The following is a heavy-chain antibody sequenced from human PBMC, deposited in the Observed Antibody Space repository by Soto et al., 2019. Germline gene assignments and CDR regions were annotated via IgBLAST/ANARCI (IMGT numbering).Heavy chain of an antibody. V-gene: IGHV1-3*01. CDR2: INAGNGNT. Sequence: ASVKVSCKASGYTFTSYVVHWVRQAPGQRLEWMGWINAGNGNTKYSQKFQGRVTITRDTSASTAYMELSSLRSEDTAVYFCAREHYGLWSYPAPYDHWGQGNPVTVSS. CDR3: AREHYGLWSYPAPYDH. J-gene: IGHJ4*02. CDR1: GYTFTSYV. D-gene: IGHD3-10*01.